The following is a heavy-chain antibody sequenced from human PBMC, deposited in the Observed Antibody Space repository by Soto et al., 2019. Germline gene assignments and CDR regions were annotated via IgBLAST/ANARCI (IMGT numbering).Heavy chain of an antibody. J-gene: IGHJ4*02. CDR3: ARMIAAAGKYYFDY. Sequence: EVQLVESGGGLVKPGGSLRLSCAASGFTFSSYSMNWVRQAPGKGLEWVLSISSSSSYIYYADSVKGRFTISRDNAKNSLYLQMNSLRAEDTAVYYCARMIAAAGKYYFDYWGQGTLVTVSS. CDR1: GFTFSSYS. D-gene: IGHD6-13*01. V-gene: IGHV3-21*01. CDR2: ISSSSSYI.